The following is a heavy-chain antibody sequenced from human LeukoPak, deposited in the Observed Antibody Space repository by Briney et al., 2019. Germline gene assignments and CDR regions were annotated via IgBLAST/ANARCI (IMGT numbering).Heavy chain of an antibody. CDR2: IYYSGST. V-gene: IGHV4-59*08. Sequence: SETLSLTCTVSGGSISSYYWSWIRQPPGKGLEWLGYIYYSGSTNYNPSLKSRVTISVDTSKNQFSLKLSSVTAADTAVYYCARTGGLPGSFFFDYWGQGTLVTVSS. CDR1: GGSISSYY. D-gene: IGHD3-16*02. CDR3: ARTGGLPGSFFFDY. J-gene: IGHJ4*02.